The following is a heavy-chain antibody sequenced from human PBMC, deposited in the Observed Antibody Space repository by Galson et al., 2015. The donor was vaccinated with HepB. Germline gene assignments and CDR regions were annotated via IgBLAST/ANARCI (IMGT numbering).Heavy chain of an antibody. V-gene: IGHV3-74*01. Sequence: SLRLSCAASGFTFSSNWMHWVRQAPGKGLVWVSRINSDGTSTSYTDSVKGRFTISRDNAKNTLYLQMNSLRVEDTALYYCARSRYISGQADWGQGTLVTVSS. D-gene: IGHD5-18*01. CDR1: GFTFSSNW. CDR3: ARSRYISGQAD. J-gene: IGHJ4*02. CDR2: INSDGTST.